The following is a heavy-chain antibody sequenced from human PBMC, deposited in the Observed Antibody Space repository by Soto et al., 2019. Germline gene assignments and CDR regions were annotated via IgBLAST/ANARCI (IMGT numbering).Heavy chain of an antibody. V-gene: IGHV3-13*01. J-gene: IGHJ6*03. CDR2: IGTAGDT. CDR3: ARAPHYDFWSGHQYYYYMDV. CDR1: GFTFSSYD. Sequence: GGSLRLSCAASGFTFSSYDMHWVRQATGKGLEWVSAIGTAGDTYYPGSVKGRFTISRENAKNSLYLQMNSLRAGDTAVYYCARAPHYDFWSGHQYYYYMDVWGKGTTVTVSS. D-gene: IGHD3-3*01.